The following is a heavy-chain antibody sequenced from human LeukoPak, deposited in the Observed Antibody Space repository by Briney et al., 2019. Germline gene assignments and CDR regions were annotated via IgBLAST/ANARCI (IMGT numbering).Heavy chain of an antibody. CDR1: GFTFSSYA. CDR2: ISYDGSNK. V-gene: IGHV3-30-3*01. Sequence: SGGSLRLSCAASGFTFSSYAMHWVRQAPGKGLEWVAVISYDGSNKYYADSVKGRFTISRDNSKNTLYLQMNSLRAEDTAVYYCAKAKRVNWNYGGAFDIWGQGTMVTVSS. D-gene: IGHD1-7*01. J-gene: IGHJ3*02. CDR3: AKAKRVNWNYGGAFDI.